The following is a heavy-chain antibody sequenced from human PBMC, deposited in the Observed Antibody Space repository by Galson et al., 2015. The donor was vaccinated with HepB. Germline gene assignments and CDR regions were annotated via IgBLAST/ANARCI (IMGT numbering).Heavy chain of an antibody. CDR2: IIPIFGTA. CDR3: ARDLGATVVTRGEITGY. V-gene: IGHV1-69*13. CDR1: GGTFSSYA. Sequence: SVKVSCKASGGTFSSYAISWVRQAPGQGLEWMGGIIPIFGTANYAQKFQGRVTITADESTSTAYMELSSLRSEDTAVYYCARDLGATVVTRGEITGYWGQGTLVTVSS. D-gene: IGHD4-23*01. J-gene: IGHJ4*02.